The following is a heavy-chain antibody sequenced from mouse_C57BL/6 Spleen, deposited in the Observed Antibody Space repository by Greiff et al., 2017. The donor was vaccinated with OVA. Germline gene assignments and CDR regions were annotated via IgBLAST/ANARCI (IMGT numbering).Heavy chain of an antibody. J-gene: IGHJ4*01. V-gene: IGHV1-82*01. CDR3: EREVYYYGSSYGAMDY. Sequence: QVQLKESGPELVKPGASVKISCKASGYAFSSSWMNWVKQRPGKGLEWIGRIYPGDGDTNYNGKFKGKATLTADKSSSTAYMQLSSLTSEDSAVYFCEREVYYYGSSYGAMDYWGQGTSVTVSS. CDR1: GYAFSSSW. D-gene: IGHD1-1*01. CDR2: IYPGDGDT.